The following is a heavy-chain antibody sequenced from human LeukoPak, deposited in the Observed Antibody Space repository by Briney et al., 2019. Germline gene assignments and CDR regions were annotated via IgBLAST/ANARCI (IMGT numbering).Heavy chain of an antibody. CDR2: INLSDGRT. J-gene: IGHJ4*02. D-gene: IGHD5-18*01. V-gene: IGHV1-46*01. Sequence: ASVKLSCKASGYTFTNYYMHWVRQAPGQGLEWMGIINLSDGRTSYEQKFNGRVTITRDTSTSTVYMALSSLRSEDTAVYFCAREIGPSQLHLWASAFDYWGQGTLVTVSS. CDR1: GYTFTNYY. CDR3: AREIGPSQLHLWASAFDY.